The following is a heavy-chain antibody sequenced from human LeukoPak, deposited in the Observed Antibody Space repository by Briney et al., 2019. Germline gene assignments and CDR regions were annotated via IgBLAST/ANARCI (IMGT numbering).Heavy chain of an antibody. D-gene: IGHD3-3*01. J-gene: IGHJ4*02. CDR1: GGSISSYY. CDR2: IYTSGST. CDR3: ARGRTIRSYFDY. Sequence: SETLSLTCTVSGGSISSYYWSWIRQPAGKGLEWIGRIYTSGSTNYNPSLKSRVTISVDTSKNQFSLKLSSVTAADTAVYYCARGRTIRSYFDYWGQGTLVTVSS. V-gene: IGHV4-4*07.